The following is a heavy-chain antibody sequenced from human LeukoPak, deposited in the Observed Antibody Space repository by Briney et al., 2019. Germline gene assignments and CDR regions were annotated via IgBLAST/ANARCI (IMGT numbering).Heavy chain of an antibody. V-gene: IGHV4-59*01. CDR2: IYYSGST. CDR1: GGSISSYY. J-gene: IGHJ4*02. CDR3: ARVRSGYYYVDY. D-gene: IGHD3-3*01. Sequence: SETLSLTCTVSGGSISSYYWSWLRQPPGKGLEWIGYIYYSGSTNYNPSLKSRVTISVDTSKNQFSLKLSSVTAADTAVYYCARVRSGYYYVDYWGQGTLVTVSS.